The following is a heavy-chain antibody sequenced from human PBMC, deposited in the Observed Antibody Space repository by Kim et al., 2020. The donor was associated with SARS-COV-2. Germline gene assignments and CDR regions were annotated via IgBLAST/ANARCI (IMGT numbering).Heavy chain of an antibody. CDR3: ARTYNPFVY. J-gene: IGHJ4*02. V-gene: IGHV3-53*01. Sequence: YSGGSTSYADSVKGQFTISRDNSKNTLYLQMNSLRAEDTAVYYCARTYNPFVYWGQGTLVTVSS. CDR2: YSGGST. D-gene: IGHD1-1*01.